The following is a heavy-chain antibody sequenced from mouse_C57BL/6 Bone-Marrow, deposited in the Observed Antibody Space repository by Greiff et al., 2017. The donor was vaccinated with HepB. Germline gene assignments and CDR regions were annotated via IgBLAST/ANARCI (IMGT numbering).Heavy chain of an antibody. CDR3: ARERVRDSKGFAY. J-gene: IGHJ3*01. CDR1: GYTFTSYW. CDR2: IYPGSGST. D-gene: IGHD2-5*01. V-gene: IGHV1-55*01. Sequence: QVQLQQSGAELVKPGASVKLSCKASGYTFTSYWITWVKQRPGQGLEWIGDIYPGSGSTNYNEKFKSKATLTVDTSSSTAYMQLSSLTTEDSAVYYCARERVRDSKGFAYWGQGTLVTVSA.